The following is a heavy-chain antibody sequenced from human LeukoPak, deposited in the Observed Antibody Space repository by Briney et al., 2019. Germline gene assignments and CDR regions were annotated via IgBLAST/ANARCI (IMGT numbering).Heavy chain of an antibody. CDR3: ATLKRGSVFGYFNF. V-gene: IGHV4-59*11. CDR1: GASISTHY. CDR2: LRDTEST. D-gene: IGHD3-3*01. J-gene: IGHJ4*02. Sequence: SETLSLTCTVSGASISTHYWSWLRQPPGKELEWIAYLRDTESTKDNPSLKSRVALSADTSKNQFSLRLSSVTAADTAIYYCATLKRGSVFGYFNFWGQGLLVTVSS.